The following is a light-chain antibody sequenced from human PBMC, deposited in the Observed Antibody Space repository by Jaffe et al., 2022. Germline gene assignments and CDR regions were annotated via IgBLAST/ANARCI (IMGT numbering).Light chain of an antibody. Sequence: QSVLTQPPSVSGAPGQRVTISCTGSTSNIGATYEVHWYQQLPGTAPKLLIYGNSNRPSGVPDRFSGSKSGTSASLAITGLQAEDEADYYCQSYDSSRNWVFGGGTKLTV. CDR3: QSYDSSRNWV. J-gene: IGLJ3*02. CDR1: TSNIGATYE. V-gene: IGLV1-40*01. CDR2: GNS.